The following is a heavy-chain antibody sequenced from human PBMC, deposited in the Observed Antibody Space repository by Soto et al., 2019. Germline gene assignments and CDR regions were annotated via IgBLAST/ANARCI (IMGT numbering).Heavy chain of an antibody. Sequence: QVQLVQSGAEVKKPGSSVKVSCKASGGTFSSCRINWVRQAPGQGLEWVGGIVPIYRTADYAQKFQGRVTITADESARTAYMELRSLKSQDTAVYYCARDSGAKLSSSWGQGTLVTVSS. CDR1: GGTFSSCR. D-gene: IGHD6-13*01. CDR3: ARDSGAKLSSS. V-gene: IGHV1-69*01. CDR2: IVPIYRTA. J-gene: IGHJ4*02.